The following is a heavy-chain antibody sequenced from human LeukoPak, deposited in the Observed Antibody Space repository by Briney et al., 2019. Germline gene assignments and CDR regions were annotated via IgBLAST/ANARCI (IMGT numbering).Heavy chain of an antibody. J-gene: IGHJ5*02. V-gene: IGHV4-59*01. CDR1: GGSISSYY. D-gene: IGHD2-21*01. CDR3: AGQQLSVVVDNWFDP. Sequence: SSETLSLTCTVSGGSISSYYWSWIRQPPGKGLEWIGYIYYSGSTNYNPSLKSRVTISVDTSKNQFSLKLSSVTAADTAVYYCAGQQLSVVVDNWFDPWGQGTLVTVSS. CDR2: IYYSGST.